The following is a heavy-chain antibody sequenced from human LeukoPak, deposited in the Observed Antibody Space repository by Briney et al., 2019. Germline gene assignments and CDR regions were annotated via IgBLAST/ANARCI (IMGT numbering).Heavy chain of an antibody. Sequence: ASVTVSFKASGYTFTNYDLTWVRQAAGQGLEWMGWMNSNSGDTGYAQKDQGRLTMTRDTSISTAYMELRSLRSEDTAVYYCARGFAAYDTSDYAFSYYCGQGTLVTVSS. D-gene: IGHD3-22*01. CDR2: MNSNSGDT. CDR3: ARGFAAYDTSDYAFSYY. CDR1: GYTFTNYD. V-gene: IGHV1-8*01. J-gene: IGHJ4*02.